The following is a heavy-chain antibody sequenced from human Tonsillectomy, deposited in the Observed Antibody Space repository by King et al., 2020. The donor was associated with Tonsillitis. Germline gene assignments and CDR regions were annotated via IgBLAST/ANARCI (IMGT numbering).Heavy chain of an antibody. CDR2: ISISSSYI. D-gene: IGHD3-22*01. CDR3: ARGPYYYDSSGYYGDY. CDR1: GFTFSSYS. Sequence: VQLVESGGGLVKPGGSLRLSCAASGFTFSSYSMNWFRQAPGKGLEWVSSISISSSYIYNADSGKGRFTISRDNAKNSLYLQMNSLRAEDTAVYYCARGPYYYDSSGYYGDYWGQGTLVTVSS. V-gene: IGHV3-21*01. J-gene: IGHJ4*02.